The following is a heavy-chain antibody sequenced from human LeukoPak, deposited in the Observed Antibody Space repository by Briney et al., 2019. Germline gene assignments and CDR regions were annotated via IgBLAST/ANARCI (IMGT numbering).Heavy chain of an antibody. D-gene: IGHD3-22*01. Sequence: SVKVSCKASGGTFSSYAISWVRQAPGQGLEWMGGIIPIFGTANYAQKFQGRVTITADESTSTAYMELSSLRSEDTAVYYCARVGNYYDSSGYYLDAFDIWGQGTMVTVSS. CDR2: IIPIFGTA. V-gene: IGHV1-69*13. J-gene: IGHJ3*02. CDR1: GGTFSSYA. CDR3: ARVGNYYDSSGYYLDAFDI.